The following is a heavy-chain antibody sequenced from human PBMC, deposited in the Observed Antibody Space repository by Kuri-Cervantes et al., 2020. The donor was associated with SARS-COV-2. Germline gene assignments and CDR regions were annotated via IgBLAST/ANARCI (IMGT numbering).Heavy chain of an antibody. V-gene: IGHV3-30-3*01. D-gene: IGHD1-20*01. CDR2: ISYDGSNK. CDR3: ASNRDNWNDVVDAFDI. CDR1: GFTFSSYA. J-gene: IGHJ3*02. Sequence: GGSLRLSCAASGFTFSSYAMHWVRQAPGKRLEWVAVISYDGSNKYYADSVKGRFTISRDNSKNTLYLQMNSLRAEDTAVYYCASNRDNWNDVVDAFDIWGQGTTVTVSS.